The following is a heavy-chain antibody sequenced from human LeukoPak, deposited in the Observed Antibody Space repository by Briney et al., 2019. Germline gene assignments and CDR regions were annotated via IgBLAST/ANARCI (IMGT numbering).Heavy chain of an antibody. D-gene: IGHD6-19*01. Sequence: SETLSLTCTVSGGSIRSGSYYWSWIRRPAGKGLEWIGRIYTSGSTNYNPSLKSRVTISVDTSKNQFSLKLSSVTAADTAVYYCARTRWIAVAGTDYFDYWGQGTLVTVSS. CDR2: IYTSGST. V-gene: IGHV4-61*02. CDR1: GGSIRSGSYY. J-gene: IGHJ4*02. CDR3: ARTRWIAVAGTDYFDY.